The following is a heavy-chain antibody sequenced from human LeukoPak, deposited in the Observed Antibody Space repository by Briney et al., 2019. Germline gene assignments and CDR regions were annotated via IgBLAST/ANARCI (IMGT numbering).Heavy chain of an antibody. V-gene: IGHV3-64*01. CDR2: IGSDGGST. J-gene: IGHJ3*02. CDR3: ARVGGTLRRHDAFDI. D-gene: IGHD3-16*01. Sequence: GGSLRLSCAASGFTFSSYALHWVRQAPGKGLESVSAIGSDGGSTYYANSVKGRFTISRDNSKNTLYLQMGSLRAEDMAVYYCARVGGTLRRHDAFDIWGQGTLVTVSS. CDR1: GFTFSSYA.